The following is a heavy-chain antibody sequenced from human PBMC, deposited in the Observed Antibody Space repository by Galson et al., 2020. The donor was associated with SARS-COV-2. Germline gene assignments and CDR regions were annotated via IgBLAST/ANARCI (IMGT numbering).Heavy chain of an antibody. V-gene: IGHV3-74*01. CDR1: GFTFSSYW. CDR2: INSDGSST. J-gene: IGHJ6*02. D-gene: IGHD3-10*01. CDR3: ASYYYGSGSYYYGMDV. Sequence: GGYLRLSCAASGFTFSSYWMHWVRQAPGKGLVWVSRINSDGSSTSYADSVKGRFTISRDNAKNTLYLQMNSLRAEDTAVYYCASYYYGSGSYYYGMDVWGQGTTVTVSS.